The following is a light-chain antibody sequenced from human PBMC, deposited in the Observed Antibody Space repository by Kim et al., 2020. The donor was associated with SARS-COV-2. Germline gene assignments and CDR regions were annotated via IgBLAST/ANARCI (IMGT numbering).Light chain of an antibody. J-gene: IGLJ1*01. Sequence: SYELTQPLSVSVALGQTARITCGGNNIGSKNVHWYQQKPGQPPVLVIYGDSNRPSGIPERFPGSNSGNTATLSIRSAQAGDEADFYCHAWDSSTAHYVFG. CDR1: NIGSKN. CDR3: HAWDSSTAHYV. V-gene: IGLV3-9*01. CDR2: GDS.